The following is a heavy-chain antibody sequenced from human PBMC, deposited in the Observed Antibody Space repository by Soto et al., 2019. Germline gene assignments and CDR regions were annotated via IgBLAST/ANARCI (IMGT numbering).Heavy chain of an antibody. Sequence: AGGSLRLSCAASGFTFSSYAMHWVRQAPGKGLEWVAVISYDESNKYYADSVKGRFTISRDNSKNTLYLQMNSLRAGDTAVYYCASGRGYSGYEPFDYWGQGTLVPVSS. CDR1: GFTFSSYA. CDR2: ISYDESNK. CDR3: ASGRGYSGYEPFDY. J-gene: IGHJ4*02. D-gene: IGHD5-12*01. V-gene: IGHV3-30-3*01.